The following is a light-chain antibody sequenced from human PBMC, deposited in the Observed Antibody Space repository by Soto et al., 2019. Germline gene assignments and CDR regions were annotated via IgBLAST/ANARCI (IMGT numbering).Light chain of an antibody. CDR1: QSVISSY. Sequence: EIVLTQSPGTLSLSPGERATLSCRASQSVISSYLAWYQQKSGQAHRLLIYGASSRANGILDRFSGSGSGADFTLTISRLEPEDCVVYYCQQYGSPPLNFGGGTKVDIK. V-gene: IGKV3-20*01. J-gene: IGKJ4*01. CDR3: QQYGSPPLN. CDR2: GAS.